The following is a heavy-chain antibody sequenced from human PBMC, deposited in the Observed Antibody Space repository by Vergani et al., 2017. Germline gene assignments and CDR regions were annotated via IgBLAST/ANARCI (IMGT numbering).Heavy chain of an antibody. CDR2: ISGSGGST. V-gene: IGHV3-23*01. Sequence: EVQLLESGGGLVQPGGSLRLSCAASGFTFSSYAMSWVRQAPGKGLEWVSAISGSGGSTYYADSVKGRFTISRDNSKNTLYLQMNSLRAEDTAVYYCAKGRDSGSYSGRYYYMDVWGKGTTVTVSS. CDR3: AKGRDSGSYSGRYYYMDV. CDR1: GFTFSSYA. D-gene: IGHD1-26*01. J-gene: IGHJ6*03.